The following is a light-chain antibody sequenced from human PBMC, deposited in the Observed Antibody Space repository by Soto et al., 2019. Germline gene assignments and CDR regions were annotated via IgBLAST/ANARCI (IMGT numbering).Light chain of an antibody. CDR1: QSVSTT. CDR2: GAS. J-gene: IGKJ2*01. Sequence: VVMTQSRATLSVSPGETVTLSCRASQSVSTTLAWFQQKPGQAPRLLIYGASTRATGVPAKFTGSRSGTEFTLNIRGLQSEDVAVYFCEQYNDWPYTFGRGTKLELK. V-gene: IGKV3-15*01. CDR3: EQYNDWPYT.